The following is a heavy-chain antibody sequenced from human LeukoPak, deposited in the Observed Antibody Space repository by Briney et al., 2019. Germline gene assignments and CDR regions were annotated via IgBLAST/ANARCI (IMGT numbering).Heavy chain of an antibody. CDR3: AKSDGLYGDYPIDY. CDR2: ISYDGSNK. V-gene: IGHV3-30*18. Sequence: GGSLRLSCAASGFTLSSYGMHWVRQAPGKGLEWVAVISYDGSNKYYADSVKGRFTISRDNSKNTLYLQMNSLRAEDTAVYYCAKSDGLYGDYPIDYWGQGTLVTVSS. D-gene: IGHD4-17*01. CDR1: GFTLSSYG. J-gene: IGHJ4*02.